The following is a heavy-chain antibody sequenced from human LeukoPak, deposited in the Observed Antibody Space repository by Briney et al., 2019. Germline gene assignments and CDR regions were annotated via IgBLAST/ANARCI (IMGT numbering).Heavy chain of an antibody. D-gene: IGHD3-10*01. CDR1: GYTFTGYY. J-gene: IGHJ4*02. CDR2: INPNSGGT. V-gene: IGHV1-2*02. CDR3: ARNMVRGVIITAPGY. Sequence: ASVKVSCKASGYTFTGYYMHWVRQAPGQGLEWMGWINPNSGGTNYAQKFQGRVTMTRDTSISTAYIELSRLRSDDTAVYYCARNMVRGVIITAPGYWGQGTLVTVSS.